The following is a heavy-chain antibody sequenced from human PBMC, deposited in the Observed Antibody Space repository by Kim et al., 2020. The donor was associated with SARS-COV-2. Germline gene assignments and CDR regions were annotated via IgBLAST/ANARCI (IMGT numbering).Heavy chain of an antibody. J-gene: IGHJ4*02. D-gene: IGHD3-22*01. Sequence: GGSLRLSCAASGFTFSSYAMSWVRQAPGKGLEWVSAISGSGGSTYYADSVKGRFTISRDNSKNTLYLQMNSLRAEDTAVYYCAKDRNHRIVVADTSLWGQGTLVTVSS. CDR3: AKDRNHRIVVADTSL. V-gene: IGHV3-23*01. CDR1: GFTFSSYA. CDR2: ISGSGGST.